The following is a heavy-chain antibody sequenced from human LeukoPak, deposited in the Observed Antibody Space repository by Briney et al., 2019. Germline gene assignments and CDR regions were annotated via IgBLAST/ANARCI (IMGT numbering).Heavy chain of an antibody. J-gene: IGHJ4*02. Sequence: SETLSLTCTVSGGSISSGSYYWSWIRQPAGKGLEWIGRIYTSGSTNYNPSLKSRVTISVDTSKNQFSLKLSSVTAADTAVYYCARHVASSGYYQLRLYYFDYWGQGTLVTVSS. D-gene: IGHD3-22*01. CDR3: ARHVASSGYYQLRLYYFDY. V-gene: IGHV4-61*02. CDR2: IYTSGST. CDR1: GGSISSGSYY.